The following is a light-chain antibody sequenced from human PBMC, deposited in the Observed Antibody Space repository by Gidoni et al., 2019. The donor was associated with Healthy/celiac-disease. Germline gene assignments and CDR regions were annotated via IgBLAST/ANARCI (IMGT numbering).Light chain of an antibody. J-gene: IGLJ3*02. Sequence: QSALTQPASVSGSPGQSITISCTGTSSDVGSYNRVPWYQQHPGKAPKLMIYEVSKRPSGVSNRFSGSKSGNTSSLTISGLQAEDEADYYCCSYAGSRVFGGGTKLTVL. CDR2: EVS. CDR1: SSDVGSYNR. CDR3: CSYAGSRV. V-gene: IGLV2-23*02.